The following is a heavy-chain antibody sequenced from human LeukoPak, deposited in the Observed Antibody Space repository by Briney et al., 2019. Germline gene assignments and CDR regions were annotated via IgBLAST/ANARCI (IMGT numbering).Heavy chain of an antibody. D-gene: IGHD3-10*01. CDR1: GYTFTNYD. J-gene: IGHJ4*02. Sequence: ASVKVSCKTSGYTFTNYDINWVRQATGQGLEWMGWMNPNSGNTGYAQKFQGRVTITRNTSISTAYMELSSLRSEDTAVYYCARGRSITPDYWGQGTLVTVSS. CDR3: ARGRSITPDY. V-gene: IGHV1-8*03. CDR2: MNPNSGNT.